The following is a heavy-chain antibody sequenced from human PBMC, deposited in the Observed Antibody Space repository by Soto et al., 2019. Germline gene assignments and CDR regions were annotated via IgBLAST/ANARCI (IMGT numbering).Heavy chain of an antibody. D-gene: IGHD4-4*01. V-gene: IGHV4-59*01. CDR2: NYYSGNT. Sequence: PSETLCLTGTVCDGAILSYYWSCIRKPPGKGLEWIGYNYYSGNTNYNPSLKSRVTISVDASKNQFSLKLSSVTAADTVVYYCARDRSTSNYWGDAFDLWGRGTMVTVSS. CDR1: DGAILSYY. CDR3: ARDRSTSNYWGDAFDL. J-gene: IGHJ3*01.